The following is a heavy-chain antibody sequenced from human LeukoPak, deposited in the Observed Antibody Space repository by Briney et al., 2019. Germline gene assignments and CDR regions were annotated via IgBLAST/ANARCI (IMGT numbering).Heavy chain of an antibody. CDR3: AKDTRGYSYGSFDY. D-gene: IGHD5-18*01. CDR2: IGGSGGST. J-gene: IGHJ4*02. CDR1: GFTFSSYA. V-gene: IGHV3-23*01. Sequence: PGGSLRLSCAASGFTFSSYAMSWVRQAPGKGLEWVSAIGGSGGSTYYADSVKGRFTISRDNSKNTLYLQMNSLRAEDTAVYYCAKDTRGYSYGSFDYWGQGTLVTASS.